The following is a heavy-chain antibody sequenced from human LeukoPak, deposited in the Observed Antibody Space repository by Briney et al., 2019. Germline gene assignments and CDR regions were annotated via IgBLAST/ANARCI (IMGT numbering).Heavy chain of an antibody. CDR1: GFTFSSYA. J-gene: IGHJ4*02. CDR2: ISYDGSNK. CDR3: ARGIAAAGTGRPYYFDY. V-gene: IGHV3-30-3*01. D-gene: IGHD6-13*01. Sequence: GGSLRLSCAASGFTFSSYAMHWVRQAPGKGLEWVAVISYDGSNKYYADSVKGRFTISRDNSKNTLYLQMNSLRAEDTAVYYCARGIAAAGTGRPYYFDYWGQGTLVTVSS.